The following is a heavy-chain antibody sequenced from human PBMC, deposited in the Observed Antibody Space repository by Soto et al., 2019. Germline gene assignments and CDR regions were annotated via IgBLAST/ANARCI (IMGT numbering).Heavy chain of an antibody. CDR1: GGSISSGDYY. D-gene: IGHD6-6*01. Sequence: PSETLSLTCTVSGGSISSGDYYWSWIRQPPGKGLEWIGYIYYSGSTYYNPSLKSRVTISVDTSKNQFSLKLSSVTAADTAVYYCARDQGYSSSSGPPYNWFDPWGQGTLVTVSS. V-gene: IGHV4-30-4*01. CDR2: IYYSGST. CDR3: ARDQGYSSSSGPPYNWFDP. J-gene: IGHJ5*02.